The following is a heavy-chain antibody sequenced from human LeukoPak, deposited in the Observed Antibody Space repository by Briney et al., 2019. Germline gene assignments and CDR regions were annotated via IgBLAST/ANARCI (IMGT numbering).Heavy chain of an antibody. D-gene: IGHD5-18*01. J-gene: IGHJ4*02. CDR3: ARGDHSYGCDY. CDR1: GYTFTSYY. V-gene: IGHV1-8*02. CDR2: MNPNSGNT. Sequence: ASVKVSCKASGYTFTSYYMHWVRQATGQGLEWMGWMNPNSGNTGYAQKFQGRVTMTRNTSISTAYMELSSLRSEDTAVYYCARGDHSYGCDYWGQGTLVTVSS.